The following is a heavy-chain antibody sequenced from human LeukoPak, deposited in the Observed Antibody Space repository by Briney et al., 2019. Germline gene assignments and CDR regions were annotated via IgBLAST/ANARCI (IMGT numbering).Heavy chain of an antibody. CDR3: ARDSSTAQVF. D-gene: IGHD2-15*01. CDR1: EFTFSTHS. Sequence: GGSLRLSCAGSEFTFSTHSMTWVRQAPGKGLEWVSYIDGSSSIINYADSVKGRFTISRDNSKNTLYLQMNSLRGEDTAVYYCARDSSTAQVFWGQGTLVTVSA. V-gene: IGHV3-48*01. J-gene: IGHJ4*02. CDR2: IDGSSSII.